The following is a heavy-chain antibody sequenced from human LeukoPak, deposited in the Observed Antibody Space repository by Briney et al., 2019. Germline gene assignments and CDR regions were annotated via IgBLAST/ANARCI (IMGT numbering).Heavy chain of an antibody. Sequence: PGGSLRLSCAASGFTFSSYSMNWVRQAPGKGLEWVSVIYSGGSTYYTDSVKGRFTISRDNSKNTLYLQMNSLRAEDTAVYYCARDRSHAWFDPWGQRTLVTVSS. CDR3: ARDRSHAWFDP. V-gene: IGHV3-66*01. D-gene: IGHD1-26*01. J-gene: IGHJ5*02. CDR1: GFTFSSYS. CDR2: IYSGGST.